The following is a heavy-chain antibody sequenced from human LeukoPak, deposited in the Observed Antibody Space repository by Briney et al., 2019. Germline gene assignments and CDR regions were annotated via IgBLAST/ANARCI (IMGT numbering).Heavy chain of an antibody. Sequence: RASVKVSCKASGYTFTGYYMHWVRQSPGQGLEWMGWINPNSGGTNYAQKFQGRVTMTRDTSISTAYMELSRLRSDDTALYYCARVRVVATRWFDPWGQGTLVTVSS. D-gene: IGHD3-22*01. CDR3: ARVRVVATRWFDP. CDR1: GYTFTGYY. V-gene: IGHV1-2*02. J-gene: IGHJ5*02. CDR2: INPNSGGT.